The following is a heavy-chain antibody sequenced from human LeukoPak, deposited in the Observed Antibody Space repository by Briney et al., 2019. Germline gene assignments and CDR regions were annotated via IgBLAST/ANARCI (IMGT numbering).Heavy chain of an antibody. J-gene: IGHJ4*02. Sequence: PSETLSLTCTVTGGSISSYYWSWIRQPRGKGLEWIGYIYYSGSTNYNPPLKSRVTISVDTSKNQFSLKLSSVTAADTAVYYCARGGDTAMVTAFDYWGQGTLVTVSS. CDR1: GGSISSYY. CDR2: IYYSGST. V-gene: IGHV4-59*01. D-gene: IGHD5-18*01. CDR3: ARGGDTAMVTAFDY.